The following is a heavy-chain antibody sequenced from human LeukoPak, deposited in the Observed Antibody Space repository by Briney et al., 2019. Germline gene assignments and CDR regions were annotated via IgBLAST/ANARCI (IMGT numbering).Heavy chain of an antibody. V-gene: IGHV3-20*04. CDR3: ARGGGDVDTAIPPYFDY. CDR2: INWNGGST. Sequence: GGSLRLSCAASGFTFDDYGMSWVRQAPWKGLDWVSGINWNGGSTGYADSVKGRFTISRDNAKNSLYLQMNSLRAEDTALYYCARGGGDVDTAIPPYFDYWGQGTLVTVSS. CDR1: GFTFDDYG. J-gene: IGHJ4*02. D-gene: IGHD5-18*01.